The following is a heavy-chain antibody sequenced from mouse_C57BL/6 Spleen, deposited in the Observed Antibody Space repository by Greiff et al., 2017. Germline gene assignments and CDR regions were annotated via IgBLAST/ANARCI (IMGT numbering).Heavy chain of an antibody. Sequence: QVQLQQPGAELVKPGASVKLSCKASGYTFTSYWMHWVKQRPGQGLEWIGMIHPNSGSTNYNEKFKSKATLTVDKSSSTAYMQLSSLTSEDSAVYYCARGEIYYGPLDDWGQGTTLTVSS. CDR3: ARGEIYYGPLDD. CDR2: IHPNSGST. V-gene: IGHV1-64*01. CDR1: GYTFTSYW. D-gene: IGHD2-1*01. J-gene: IGHJ2*01.